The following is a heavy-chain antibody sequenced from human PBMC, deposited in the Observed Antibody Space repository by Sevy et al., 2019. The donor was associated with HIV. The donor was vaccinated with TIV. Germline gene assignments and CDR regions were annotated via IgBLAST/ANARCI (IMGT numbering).Heavy chain of an antibody. CDR3: AKDSGDDSYGLFDY. Sequence: GGSLRLSCGASGFTFSNYAMSWVRQAPGKGLEWVSSISGSGDNTYNADSVKGRFTVSRDNSKNTLYLQMNSLRAEDTAVYYCAKDSGDDSYGLFDYWGQGTLVTVSS. D-gene: IGHD5-18*01. CDR1: GFTFSNYA. V-gene: IGHV3-23*01. J-gene: IGHJ4*02. CDR2: ISGSGDNT.